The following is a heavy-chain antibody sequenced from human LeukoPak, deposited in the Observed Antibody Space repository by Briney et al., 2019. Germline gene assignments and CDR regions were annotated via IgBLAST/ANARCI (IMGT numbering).Heavy chain of an antibody. V-gene: IGHV4-39*07. CDR3: ARVILSIVVVPAAMLVYYFDY. CDR1: GGSIISSSYY. D-gene: IGHD2-2*01. CDR2: INHSGST. Sequence: PSETLSLTCTVSGGSIISSSYYWGWIRQPPGKGLEWIGEINHSGSTNYNPSLKSRVTISVDTSKNQFSLKLSSVTAADTAVYYCARVILSIVVVPAAMLVYYFDYWGQVTLVTVSS. J-gene: IGHJ4*02.